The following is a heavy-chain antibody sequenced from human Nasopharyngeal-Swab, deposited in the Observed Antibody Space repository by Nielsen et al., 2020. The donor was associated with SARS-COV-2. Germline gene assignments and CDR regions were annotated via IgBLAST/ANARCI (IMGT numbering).Heavy chain of an antibody. CDR1: GFSLSNARMG. D-gene: IGHD1-7*01. CDR3: ARIQLELRLFYFYYSMDV. Sequence: SGPTLVPPPETLTLTFTVSGFSLSNARMGVGWIRQPPGRALESLAHLFSNDEKSYSTSLKSRLTISKDTSKSQVVLTMTNMDPVDTATYYCARIQLELRLFYFYYSMDVWGKGTTVTVSS. CDR2: LFSNDEK. J-gene: IGHJ6*03. V-gene: IGHV2-26*01.